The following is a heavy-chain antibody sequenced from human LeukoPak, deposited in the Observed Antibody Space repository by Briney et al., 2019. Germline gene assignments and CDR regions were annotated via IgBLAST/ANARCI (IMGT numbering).Heavy chain of an antibody. V-gene: IGHV4-59*01. CDR3: ARSPLLWFGELSENWFDP. Sequence: TSETLSLTCAVYGGSFSSYYWSWIRQPPGKGLEWIGYIYYSGSTNYNPSLKSRVTIPVDTSKNQFSLKLSSVTAADTAVYYCARSPLLWFGELSENWFDPWGQGTLVTVSS. CDR1: GGSFSSYY. J-gene: IGHJ5*02. CDR2: IYYSGST. D-gene: IGHD3-10*01.